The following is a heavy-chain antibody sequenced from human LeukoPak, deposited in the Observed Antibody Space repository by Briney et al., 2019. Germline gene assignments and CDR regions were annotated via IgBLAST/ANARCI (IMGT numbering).Heavy chain of an antibody. J-gene: IGHJ6*03. CDR2: IYYSGST. CDR1: GGSISSYY. CDR3: ARRKAVAGTVYYYYMDV. Sequence: SETLSLTCTVSGGSISSYYWSWIRQPPGKGLEWIGYIYYSGSTNYNPSLKSRVTISVDTSKNQFSLKLSSVTAADTAVYYYARRKAVAGTVYYYYMDVWGKGTTVTVSS. D-gene: IGHD6-19*01. V-gene: IGHV4-59*01.